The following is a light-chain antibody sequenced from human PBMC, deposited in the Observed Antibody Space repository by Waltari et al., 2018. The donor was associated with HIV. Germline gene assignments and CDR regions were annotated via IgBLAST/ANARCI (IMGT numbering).Light chain of an antibody. V-gene: IGKV3-15*01. J-gene: IGKJ1*01. CDR3: QQYDNWPPWT. CDR1: QSIATN. CDR2: GVS. Sequence: EIVMTQSPATLSVSPGERATLSCRTSQSIATNLAWYQQKPGQAPRLLIYGVSTRATGIPARFSGSGSWTEFTLTISSLQSEDFAVYYCQQYDNWPPWTFGQGTKVEI.